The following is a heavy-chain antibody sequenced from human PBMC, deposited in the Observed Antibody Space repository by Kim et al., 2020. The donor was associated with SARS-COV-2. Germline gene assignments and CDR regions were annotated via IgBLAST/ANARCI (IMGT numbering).Heavy chain of an antibody. V-gene: IGHV3-9*01. J-gene: IGHJ5*02. CDR2: ISWNSGSI. D-gene: IGHD6-19*01. Sequence: GGSLRLSCAASGFTFGDYAMHWVRQAPGKGLEWVSGISWNSGSIGYADSVKGRFTISRDNAKNSLYLQMNSLRAEDTALYYCAKGGDNSGWYVFGMDPWYNWFDPWGQGTLVTVSS. CDR3: AKGGDNSGWYVFGMDPWYNWFDP. CDR1: GFTFGDYA.